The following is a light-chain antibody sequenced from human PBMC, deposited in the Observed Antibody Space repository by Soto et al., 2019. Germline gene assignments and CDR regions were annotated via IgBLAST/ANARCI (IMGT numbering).Light chain of an antibody. CDR1: SGAFGGFNY. V-gene: IGLV2-14*03. CDR3: ISYKNPNPPPV. J-gene: IGLJ1*01. CDR2: GVT. Sequence: QSVLTQPASVSGSPGQSITISCTGASGAFGGFNYVSWYQQHPGKAPQLLIYGVTNRPSGVSSRFSGSKSGNTASLTISGFQAADEAKYYCISYKNPNPPPVSGTGTKVTV.